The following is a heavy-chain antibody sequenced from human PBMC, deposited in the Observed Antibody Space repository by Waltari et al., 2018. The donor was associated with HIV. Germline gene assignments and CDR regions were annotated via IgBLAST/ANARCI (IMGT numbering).Heavy chain of an antibody. CDR1: GYPFINYH. CDR2: ITRYTANT. Sequence: SGYPFINYHVTWVRQSLGQRLDWMGGITRYTANTNYTRESQGRVTLTTDAAAATASLELRDLRPDDTAIYFCTRGNIWGSYRYFDYWGPGTLVTVS. V-gene: IGHV1-18*01. J-gene: IGHJ4*02. D-gene: IGHD3-16*02. CDR3: TRGNIWGSYRYFDY.